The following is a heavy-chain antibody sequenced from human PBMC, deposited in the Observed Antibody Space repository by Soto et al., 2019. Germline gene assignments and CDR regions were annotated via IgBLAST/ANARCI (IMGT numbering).Heavy chain of an antibody. D-gene: IGHD3-22*01. Sequence: GGSLRLSRAASGFTFSSYSMNWVRQAPGKGLEWVSSISSSSSYIYYADSVKGRFTISRDNSKNTLYLQMNSLRAEDTAVYYCAKAGDYYDSSGYPGRWGQGTLVTVSS. J-gene: IGHJ4*02. CDR1: GFTFSSYS. CDR3: AKAGDYYDSSGYPGR. CDR2: ISSSSSYI. V-gene: IGHV3-21*01.